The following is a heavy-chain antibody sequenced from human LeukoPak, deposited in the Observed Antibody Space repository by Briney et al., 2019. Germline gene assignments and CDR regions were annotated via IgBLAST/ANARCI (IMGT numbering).Heavy chain of an antibody. V-gene: IGHV4-34*01. CDR3: ARHTVTTYLGIKDY. CDR2: INHSGST. Sequence: SETLSLTCAVYGGSFSGYYWSWIRQPPVKGLEWIGEINHSGSTNYNPSLKSRVTISVDTSKNQFSLKLGSVTAADTAVYYCARHTVTTYLGIKDYWGQGTLVTVSS. CDR1: GGSFSGYY. J-gene: IGHJ4*02. D-gene: IGHD4-17*01.